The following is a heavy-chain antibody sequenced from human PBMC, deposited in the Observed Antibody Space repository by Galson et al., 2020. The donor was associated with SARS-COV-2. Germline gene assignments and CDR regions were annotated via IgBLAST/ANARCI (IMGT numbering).Heavy chain of an antibody. CDR2: ISSSSSTI. D-gene: IGHD1-26*01. CDR1: GFTFSSYS. V-gene: IGHV3-48*04. Sequence: GGSLRLSCAASGFTFSSYSMNWVRQAPGKGLEWVSYISSSSSTIYYADSVKGRFTISRDNAKNSLYLQMNSLRAEDTAVYYCARDSPLLFDYWGQGTLVTVSS. J-gene: IGHJ4*02. CDR3: ARDSPLLFDY.